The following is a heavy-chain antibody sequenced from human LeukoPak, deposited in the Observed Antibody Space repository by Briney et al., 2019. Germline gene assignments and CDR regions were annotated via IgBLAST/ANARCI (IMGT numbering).Heavy chain of an antibody. V-gene: IGHV3-23*01. D-gene: IGHD6-19*01. Sequence: GESLRLSCAASGFTFSVYAMSWVRQAPGKGLEWVSTISGSGGSTYYADSVKGRFTISRDNFKNTLYLQMNSLRVEDTAVYYCAKGGYSSGCWGQGTLVTVSS. CDR2: ISGSGGST. CDR3: AKGGYSSGC. J-gene: IGHJ4*02. CDR1: GFTFSVYA.